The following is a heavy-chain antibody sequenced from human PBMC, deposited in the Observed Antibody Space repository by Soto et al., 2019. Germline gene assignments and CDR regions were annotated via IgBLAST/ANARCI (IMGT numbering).Heavy chain of an antibody. CDR1: GGSFSGYY. CDR3: ARESVYGDADGI. CDR2: INHSGST. J-gene: IGHJ3*02. D-gene: IGHD4-17*01. V-gene: IGHV4-34*01. Sequence: SETLSLTCAVYGGSFSGYYWSWIRQPPGKGLEWIGEINHSGSTNYNPSLKSRVTISVDTSKNQFSLKLSSVTAADTAVYYCARESVYGDADGIWGQGTMVTVSS.